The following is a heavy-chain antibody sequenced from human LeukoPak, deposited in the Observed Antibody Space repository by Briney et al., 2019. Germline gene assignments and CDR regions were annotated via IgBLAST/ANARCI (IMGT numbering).Heavy chain of an antibody. V-gene: IGHV4-39*07. D-gene: IGHD1-1*01. CDR3: ARVVPGPYNRFDP. J-gene: IGHJ5*02. Sequence: PSETLSLTCTVSAGSISSSSYSWGWIRQPPGKGLEWIGSIYYSGSTYYNPSLKSRVTISVDTSKNQFSLKLSSVTAEDTAMYYCARVVPGPYNRFDPWGQGTLVTVSS. CDR2: IYYSGST. CDR1: AGSISSSSYS.